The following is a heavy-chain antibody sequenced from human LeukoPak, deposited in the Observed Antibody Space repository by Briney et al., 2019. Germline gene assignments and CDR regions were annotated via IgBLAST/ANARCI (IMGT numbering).Heavy chain of an antibody. D-gene: IGHD3-22*01. CDR2: ISSSGSTM. J-gene: IGHJ2*01. Sequence: GGSLRLSCAASGFTFSDYYMNWIRQAPGKGLEWVSYISSSGSTMYYADSVKGRVTISRDNAKNSLFLQMNSLRAEDTAVYFCARDGDYYDSSGYSLGYFDLWGRGTLVTVSS. V-gene: IGHV3-11*01. CDR3: ARDGDYYDSSGYSLGYFDL. CDR1: GFTFSDYY.